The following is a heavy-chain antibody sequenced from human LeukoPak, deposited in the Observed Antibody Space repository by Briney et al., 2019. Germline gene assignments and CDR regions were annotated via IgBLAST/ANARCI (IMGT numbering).Heavy chain of an antibody. V-gene: IGHV3-30*04. CDR2: ISYDGSNK. CDR1: GFTFSGYA. J-gene: IGHJ4*02. CDR3: ARVVYFYLYYFDY. Sequence: PGGSLRLSCAASGFTFSGYAMHWVRQAPGKGLEWVAVISYDGSNKYYADSVKGRFTISRDNSKNSLYLQMNSLRAEDTAVYYCARVVYFYLYYFDYWGQGTLVTVSS. D-gene: IGHD2/OR15-2a*01.